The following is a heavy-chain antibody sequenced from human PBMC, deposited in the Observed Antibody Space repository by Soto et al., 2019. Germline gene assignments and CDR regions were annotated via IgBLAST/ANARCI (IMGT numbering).Heavy chain of an antibody. CDR1: GFTVSSHH. Sequence: EVQLVESGGDLIQPGGSLRLSCAASGFTVSSHHMSWVRQAPGKGLGWVSVLQSGGTTYYADFVKGRFTISRDTSKNTLYLQMSSLRAEDTAVYYCSRIPYCSGGTCYSGWYFDLWGRGTLVTVSS. D-gene: IGHD2-15*01. CDR3: SRIPYCSGGTCYSGWYFDL. J-gene: IGHJ2*01. CDR2: LQSGGTT. V-gene: IGHV3-53*01.